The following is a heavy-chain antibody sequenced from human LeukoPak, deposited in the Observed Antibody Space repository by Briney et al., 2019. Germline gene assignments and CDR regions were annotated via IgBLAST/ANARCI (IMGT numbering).Heavy chain of an antibody. CDR1: GGSISSSSYC. Sequence: SETLSLTCTVSGGSISSSSYCWGWLRQPQGKGLEWIESIYYSGSTYYNPSLKTRVTISVDTSKNQFSLKLSSVTAADTAVYYCASPYYYGSGSYGFDYWGQGTLVTVSS. J-gene: IGHJ4*02. D-gene: IGHD3-10*01. V-gene: IGHV4-39*01. CDR3: ASPYYYGSGSYGFDY. CDR2: IYYSGST.